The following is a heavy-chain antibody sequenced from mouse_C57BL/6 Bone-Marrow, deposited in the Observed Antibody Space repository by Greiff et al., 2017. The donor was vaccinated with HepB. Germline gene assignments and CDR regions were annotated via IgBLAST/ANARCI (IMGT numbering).Heavy chain of an antibody. V-gene: IGHV5-15*01. J-gene: IGHJ4*01. D-gene: IGHD1-1*01. CDR2: ISNLAYSI. Sequence: EVNVVESGGGLVQPGGSLKLSCAASGFTFSDYGMAWVRQAPRKGPEWVAFISNLAYSIYYADTVTGLFTISRENAKNTLYLEMSSLRSEDTAMYYCARQDYGSFYYAMDYWGQGTSVTVSS. CDR1: GFTFSDYG. CDR3: ARQDYGSFYYAMDY.